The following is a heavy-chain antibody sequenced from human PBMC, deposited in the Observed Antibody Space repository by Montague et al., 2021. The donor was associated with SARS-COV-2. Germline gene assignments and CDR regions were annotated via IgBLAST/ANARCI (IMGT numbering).Heavy chain of an antibody. D-gene: IGHD3-10*01. J-gene: IGHJ4*02. CDR2: ITWNGITT. V-gene: IGHV3-20*04. CDR1: GFTFDVYG. CDR3: TRGFRGGPFDC. Sequence: FLRLSCAASGFTFDVYGMSWVRQAPGKGLEWVSGITWNGITTGYVDSVKGRFTISRDNAKKSLYLEMNSLRDEDTALYYCTRGFRGGPFDCWGQGTLVTVSS.